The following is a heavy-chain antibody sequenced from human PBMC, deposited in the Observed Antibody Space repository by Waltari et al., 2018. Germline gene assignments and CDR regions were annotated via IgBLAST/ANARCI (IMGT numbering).Heavy chain of an antibody. CDR2: IRDDGSNK. CDR1: GFTFSSYG. Sequence: QVQLVESGGGVVQPGGSLRLSCAASGFTFSSYGMHWVRQAPGKGLEGVAFIRDDGSNKYYADSVKGRFTISRDNSKNTLYLQMNSLRAEDTAVYYCAKEYYYDSSAFDYWGQGTLVTVSS. D-gene: IGHD3-22*01. V-gene: IGHV3-30*02. CDR3: AKEYYYDSSAFDY. J-gene: IGHJ4*02.